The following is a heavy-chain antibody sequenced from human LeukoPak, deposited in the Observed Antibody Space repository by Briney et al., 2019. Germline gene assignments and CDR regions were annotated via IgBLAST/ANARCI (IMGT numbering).Heavy chain of an antibody. V-gene: IGHV1-18*01. CDR1: GYTFTSYG. D-gene: IGHD3-10*01. Sequence: ASVKVSCKASGYTFTSYGISWVRQAPGQGLEWMGWISAYNGNTNYAQKLQGRVTMTTDTSTSTAYMELRSLRSDDTAVYYCARGSVTMVRGGGYYYMDVWGKGTTVTISS. CDR3: ARGSVTMVRGGGYYYMDV. J-gene: IGHJ6*03. CDR2: ISAYNGNT.